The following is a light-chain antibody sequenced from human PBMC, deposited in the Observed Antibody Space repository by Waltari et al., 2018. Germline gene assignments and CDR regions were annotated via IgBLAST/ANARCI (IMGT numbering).Light chain of an antibody. CDR3: LQHNSYPFT. CDR1: QGIRCV. Sequence: DIQMTQSPSSLSASVGDRVTITCRASQGIRCVLGWYQQKPGRAPKRLIYAASRLQSGVPSRFSGSGSGTEFTLTISSLEPEDFGTYYCLQHNSYPFTFGPGTKVDIK. CDR2: AAS. J-gene: IGKJ3*01. V-gene: IGKV1-17*01.